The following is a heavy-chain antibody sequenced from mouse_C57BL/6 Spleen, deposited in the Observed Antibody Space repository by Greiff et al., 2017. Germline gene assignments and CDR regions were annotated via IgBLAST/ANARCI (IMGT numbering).Heavy chain of an antibody. Sequence: VQLQQPGAELVMPGASVKLSCTASGYTFTSYWMHWVKQRPGQGLEWIGEIDPSDSYTNYNQKFKGKSTLTVDKSSSTAYMQLSSLTSEDSAVYYCARSDYDSSCYYAMDYWGQGTSVTVSS. D-gene: IGHD1-1*01. CDR1: GYTFTSYW. CDR2: IDPSDSYT. V-gene: IGHV1-69*01. CDR3: ARSDYDSSCYYAMDY. J-gene: IGHJ4*01.